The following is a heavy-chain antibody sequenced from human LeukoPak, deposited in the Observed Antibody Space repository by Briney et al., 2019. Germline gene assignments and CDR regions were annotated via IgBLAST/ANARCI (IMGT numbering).Heavy chain of an antibody. CDR3: ARDQAGVLGHAFDI. V-gene: IGHV1-69*01. J-gene: IGHJ3*02. CDR1: GGTFSSYA. D-gene: IGHD3-16*01. CDR2: IIPIFGTA. Sequence: SMKVSCKASGGTFSSYAISWVRQAPGQGLEWMGGIIPIFGTASYAQKFQGRVTITADESTSTAYMELSSLRSEDTAVYYCARDQAGVLGHAFDIWGQGTMVTVSS.